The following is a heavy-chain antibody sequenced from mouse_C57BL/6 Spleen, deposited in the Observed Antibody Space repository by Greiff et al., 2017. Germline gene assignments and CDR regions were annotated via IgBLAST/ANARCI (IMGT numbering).Heavy chain of an antibody. CDR2: IDPENGDT. D-gene: IGHD3-2*02. V-gene: IGHV14-4*01. CDR1: GFNIKDDY. CDR3: TTSEVRLREGAMDY. Sequence: EVQLVESGAELVRPGASVKLSCTASGFNIKDDYMHWVKQRPEQGLEWIGWIDPENGDTEYASKFQGKATITADTSSNTAYLQLSSLTSEDTAVYYCTTSEVRLREGAMDYWGQGTSVTVSS. J-gene: IGHJ4*01.